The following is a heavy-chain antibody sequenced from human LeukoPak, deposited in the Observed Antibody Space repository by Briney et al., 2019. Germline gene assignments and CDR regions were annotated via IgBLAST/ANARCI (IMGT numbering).Heavy chain of an antibody. J-gene: IGHJ4*02. D-gene: IGHD3-22*01. CDR1: GYTFTGYY. CDR2: INPNSGGT. Sequence: ASVKVSCKASGYTFTGYYMHWVRQAPGQGLEWMGWINPNSGGTNYAQKFQGRVTMTRDTSIGTAYMELSRLRSDDTAVYYCARVHYDSSGYWNLDYWGQGTLVTVSS. V-gene: IGHV1-2*02. CDR3: ARVHYDSSGYWNLDY.